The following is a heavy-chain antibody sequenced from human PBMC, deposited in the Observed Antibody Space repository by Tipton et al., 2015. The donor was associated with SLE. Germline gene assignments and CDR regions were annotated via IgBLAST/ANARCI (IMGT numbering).Heavy chain of an antibody. CDR2: IKQDGSEK. V-gene: IGHV3-7*03. CDR1: GFTFSSYW. CDR3: ARSPAGTAIGDYFDY. Sequence: GSLRLSCAASGFTFSSYWMSWVRQAPGKGLEWVANIKQDGSEKYYVDSVKGRFTISRDNAKNSLYLQMNSLRAEDTAVYYCARSPAGTAIGDYFDYWGQGTLVTVSS. J-gene: IGHJ4*02. D-gene: IGHD6-13*01.